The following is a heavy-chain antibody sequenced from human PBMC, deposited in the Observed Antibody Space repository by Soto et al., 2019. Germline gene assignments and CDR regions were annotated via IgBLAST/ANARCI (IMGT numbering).Heavy chain of an antibody. CDR3: VQGASTAHQPLDS. D-gene: IGHD1-26*01. CDR1: GFIFRNFG. Sequence: ESGGGVVQPGRSLRLSCAASGFIFRNFGMHWVRRAPGKGLEWVAVISGDGNDKYYPDSMKGRFTISRVNFNNTLYLQLNSLRPEDTAVYHCVQGASTAHQPLDSWGQGVLVTVSS. J-gene: IGHJ4*02. V-gene: IGHV3-30*03. CDR2: ISGDGNDK.